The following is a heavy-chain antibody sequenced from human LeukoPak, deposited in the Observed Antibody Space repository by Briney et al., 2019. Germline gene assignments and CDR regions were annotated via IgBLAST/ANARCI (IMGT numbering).Heavy chain of an antibody. CDR2: IYYSGST. V-gene: IGHV4-39*01. CDR1: GGSISSSSYY. Sequence: SETLSLTCTVSGGSISSSSYYWGWIRQPPGKGLEWIGSIYYSGSTYYNPSLKSRVTISVDTSKNQFSLKLSSVTAADTAVYYCARPRELGDYPVAFDIWGQGTMVTVSS. J-gene: IGHJ3*02. CDR3: ARPRELGDYPVAFDI. D-gene: IGHD4-17*01.